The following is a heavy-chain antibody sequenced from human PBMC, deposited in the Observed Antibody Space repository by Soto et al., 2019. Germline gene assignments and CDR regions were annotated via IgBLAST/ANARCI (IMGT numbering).Heavy chain of an antibody. CDR3: AKAPSDIVVVPAALRFDP. J-gene: IGHJ5*02. D-gene: IGHD2-2*01. V-gene: IGHV3-23*01. Sequence: PGGSLRLSCAASGFTFSSYAMSWVRQAPGKGLEWVSAISGSGGSTYYADSVKGRFTISRDNSKNTLYLQMNSLRAEDTAVYYCAKAPSDIVVVPAALRFDPWGQGTLVTVSS. CDR1: GFTFSSYA. CDR2: ISGSGGST.